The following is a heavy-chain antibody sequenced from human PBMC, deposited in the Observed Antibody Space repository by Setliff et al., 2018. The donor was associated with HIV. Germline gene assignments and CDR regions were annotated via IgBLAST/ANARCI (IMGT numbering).Heavy chain of an antibody. J-gene: IGHJ4*02. D-gene: IGHD3-16*02. CDR3: ARNMLTFGGVICPPDY. CDR2: IYYSGST. Sequence: SETLSLTCTVSGGSISSYYWSWIRQPPGKGLEWIGYIYYSGSTNYNPSLTSRVTISVDTSKTQFSLKLSSVTAADTAVYYCARNMLTFGGVICPPDYWGQGRLVTVSS. CDR1: GGSISSYY. V-gene: IGHV4-59*08.